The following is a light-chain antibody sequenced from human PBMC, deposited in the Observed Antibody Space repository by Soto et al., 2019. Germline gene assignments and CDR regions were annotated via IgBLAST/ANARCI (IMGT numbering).Light chain of an antibody. V-gene: IGLV2-8*01. CDR1: SRDVGGYNY. CDR2: EVS. CDR3: SSYGGSNIDV. Sequence: QSALTQPPSASGSPGQSVTISCTGTSRDVGGYNYVSWYQQHPGKAPKLMIYEVSKHPSGVPERFSGSKSGNTASLTVSGLPAEDEADYYCSSYGGSNIDVFGTGTKLTVL. J-gene: IGLJ1*01.